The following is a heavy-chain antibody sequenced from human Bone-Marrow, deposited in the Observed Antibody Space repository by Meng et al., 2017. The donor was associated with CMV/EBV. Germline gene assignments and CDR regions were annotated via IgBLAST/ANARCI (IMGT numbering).Heavy chain of an antibody. D-gene: IGHD2-15*01. Sequence: SVKVSCKASGGTFSSYTISWVRRAPGQGLEWIGRIIPILGIANYAQKFQGRVTITADKSTGTAYMELSSLRSEDTAVYYCARGDTPGDFDYWGQGTLVTVSS. J-gene: IGHJ4*02. V-gene: IGHV1-69*02. CDR3: ARGDTPGDFDY. CDR1: GGTFSSYT. CDR2: IIPILGIA.